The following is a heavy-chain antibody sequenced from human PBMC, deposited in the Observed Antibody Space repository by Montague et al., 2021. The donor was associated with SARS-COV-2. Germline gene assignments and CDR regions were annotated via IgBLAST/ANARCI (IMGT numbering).Heavy chain of an antibody. CDR2: ISYEGSIQ. V-gene: IGHV3-30*18. CDR1: GFNFNNFG. J-gene: IGHJ4*02. CDR3: AKDATIFWFERGRGTFDY. D-gene: IGHD3-3*01. Sequence: SLRLSCAASGFNFNNFGMHWVRQAPGQGLEWVAVISYEGSIQYYADSVKGRFTISRDWSKSTLYLQMSSLRPEDTAVHYCAKDATIFWFERGRGTFDYWGRGTLVAVSS.